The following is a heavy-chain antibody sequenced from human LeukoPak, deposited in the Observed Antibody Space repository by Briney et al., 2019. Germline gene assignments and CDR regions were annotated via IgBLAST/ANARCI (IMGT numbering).Heavy chain of an antibody. J-gene: IGHJ5*02. CDR2: IYYSGST. D-gene: IGHD3-3*01. CDR1: GGSISSSSYY. V-gene: IGHV4-39*01. Sequence: ASETLSLTCTVSGGSISSSSYYWGWIRQPPGKGLEWIGSIYYSGSTYYNPSLKSRVTISVDTSKNQFSLKLSSVTAADTAVYYCARGGGRITIFGVAPRWFDPWGQGTLVTVSS. CDR3: ARGGGRITIFGVAPRWFDP.